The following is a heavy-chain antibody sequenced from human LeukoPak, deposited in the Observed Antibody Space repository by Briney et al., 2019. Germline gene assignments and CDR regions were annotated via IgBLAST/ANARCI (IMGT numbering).Heavy chain of an antibody. CDR3: AKDIDGGNSGNFDY. CDR2: ISWNSGSI. V-gene: IGHV3-9*01. CDR1: GFTFDDYA. Sequence: GGSLRLSCAASGFTFDDYAMHWVRQAPGKGLEWVSGISWNSGSIGYADSVKGRFTISRDNAKNSLYLQMNSLRAEDTALYYCAKDIDGGNSGNFDYWGQGTLVTVSS. D-gene: IGHD4-23*01. J-gene: IGHJ4*02.